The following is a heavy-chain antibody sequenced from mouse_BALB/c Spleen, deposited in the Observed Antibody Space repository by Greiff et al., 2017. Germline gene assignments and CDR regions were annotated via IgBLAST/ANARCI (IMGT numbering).Heavy chain of an antibody. CDR3: ARGIYDYDWYFDV. CDR1: GFSLSRYS. Sequence: VKLMESGPGLVAPSQSLSITCTVSGFSLSRYSVHWVRQPPGKGLEWLGMIWGGGSTDYNSALKSRLSISKDNSKSQVFLKMNSLQTDDTAMYYCARGIYDYDWYFDVGGAGTTVTVSS. J-gene: IGHJ1*01. V-gene: IGHV2-6-4*01. CDR2: IWGGGST. D-gene: IGHD2-4*01.